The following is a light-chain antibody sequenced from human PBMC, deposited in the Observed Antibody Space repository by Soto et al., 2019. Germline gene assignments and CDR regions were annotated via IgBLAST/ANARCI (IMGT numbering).Light chain of an antibody. CDR2: KAS. J-gene: IGKJ2*01. CDR1: QSIGTW. V-gene: IGKV1-5*03. CDR3: QQYNIYPYT. Sequence: DIQMTQAPSTLSVSVGDRVTITCRASQSIGTWLAWYQQKPGKAPKVLIHKASSLESGVPSRFSGSGSGTEFTLTISSLQPDDFATYYCQQYNIYPYTFGQGTKVDIK.